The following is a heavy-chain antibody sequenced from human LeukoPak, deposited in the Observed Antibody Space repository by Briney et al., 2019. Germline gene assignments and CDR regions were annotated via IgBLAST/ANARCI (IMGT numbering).Heavy chain of an antibody. Sequence: PSGPLSLPCAVYGGPLSDYFWRWIPQPPGSGMEWIGEINHSGSTNYNPSLKSRVTISVDTSKNQFSLKLSSVAAADTAVYYCARGGRHTGSFGYWGQGTLVTVSS. D-gene: IGHD3-10*01. CDR2: INHSGST. J-gene: IGHJ4*02. CDR3: ARGGRHTGSFGY. V-gene: IGHV4-34*01. CDR1: GGPLSDYF.